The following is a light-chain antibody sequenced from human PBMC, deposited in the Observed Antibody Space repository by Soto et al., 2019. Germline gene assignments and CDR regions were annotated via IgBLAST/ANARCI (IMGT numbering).Light chain of an antibody. J-gene: IGKJ3*01. CDR3: QQYNNWPPIT. CDR2: TAS. V-gene: IGKV3-15*01. Sequence: EIVMTQSPATLSVSPGERATLSCRASQSVSGNLAWYQQKPGQAPRLLIFTASTRATGIPARFSGSGSGTEFTLTISSLQSEDFAVYYCQQYNNWPPITFGPGTKVDIK. CDR1: QSVSGN.